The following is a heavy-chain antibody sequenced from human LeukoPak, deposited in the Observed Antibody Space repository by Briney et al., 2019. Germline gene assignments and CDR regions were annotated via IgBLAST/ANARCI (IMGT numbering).Heavy chain of an antibody. D-gene: IGHD3-10*01. CDR2: SYPGDSDT. Sequence: GESLKISCKGSGYSFTSYWIGWVRQMPGKGLEWMGISYPGDSDTRYSPSFQGQVTISADKSISTAYLQWSSLKASDTAMYYCARQSGSGSADYYYYGMDVWGQGTTVTVSS. J-gene: IGHJ6*02. V-gene: IGHV5-51*01. CDR1: GYSFTSYW. CDR3: ARQSGSGSADYYYYGMDV.